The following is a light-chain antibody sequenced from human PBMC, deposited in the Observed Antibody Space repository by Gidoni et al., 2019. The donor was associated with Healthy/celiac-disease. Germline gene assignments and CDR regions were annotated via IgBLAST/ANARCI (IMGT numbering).Light chain of an antibody. Sequence: DIQMTQSPSTLSASVGDRVTITCRASQSISSWLAWYQQKPGKAPKLLIYDASSLESGVPSSFSGSGSGTEFTLTISSLQPDDFATYYCQQYKSYSPWTFGQGTKVEIK. J-gene: IGKJ1*01. CDR1: QSISSW. V-gene: IGKV1-5*01. CDR2: DAS. CDR3: QQYKSYSPWT.